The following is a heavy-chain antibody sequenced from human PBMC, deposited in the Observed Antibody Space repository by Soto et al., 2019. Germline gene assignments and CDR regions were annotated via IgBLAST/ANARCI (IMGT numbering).Heavy chain of an antibody. V-gene: IGHV3-30*18. Sequence: PGGSLRLSCAASGFTFSSDGMHWVRQAPGKGLEWVAVISYDGSNKYYADSVKGRFTISRDNSKNTLYLQMNSLRAEDTAVYYCAKSFSSSYPYDPDDAFDIWGQGTMVTVSS. CDR1: GFTFSSDG. J-gene: IGHJ3*02. D-gene: IGHD6-13*01. CDR2: ISYDGSNK. CDR3: AKSFSSSYPYDPDDAFDI.